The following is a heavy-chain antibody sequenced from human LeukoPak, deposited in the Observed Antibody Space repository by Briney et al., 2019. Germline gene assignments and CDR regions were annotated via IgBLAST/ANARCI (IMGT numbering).Heavy chain of an antibody. Sequence: GASERLSCKASGYTFTSYGVSWVRQAPGQGLEWMGWIRVDNGNTKYSQALQGRVTMTTDTSTSTAYTELRSLTSDDTAVYYCARDWGYSVDYWGQGTLASVSS. CDR2: IRVDNGNT. CDR1: GYTFTSYG. J-gene: IGHJ4*02. D-gene: IGHD4-11*01. V-gene: IGHV1-18*01. CDR3: ARDWGYSVDY.